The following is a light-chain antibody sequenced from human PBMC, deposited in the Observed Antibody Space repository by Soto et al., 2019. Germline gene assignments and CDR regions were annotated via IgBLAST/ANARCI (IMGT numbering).Light chain of an antibody. CDR1: QSVSSGS. V-gene: IGKV3-20*01. CDR3: QQYGSSPRT. Sequence: EIVMTQSPATLSVSPGERATLSCRASQSVSSGSLAWYQQKVGQAPRLLIYGASSRATDIPDRFSGSGSRTDFTLTISRLEPEDFAVYCCQQYGSSPRTFGQGTKVDIK. CDR2: GAS. J-gene: IGKJ1*01.